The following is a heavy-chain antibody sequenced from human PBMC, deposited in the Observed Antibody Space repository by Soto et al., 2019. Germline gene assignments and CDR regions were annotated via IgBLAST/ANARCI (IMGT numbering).Heavy chain of an antibody. CDR3: AKVIGRSSSQYYYGMDV. J-gene: IGHJ6*02. CDR1: GFTFSSYA. Sequence: GGSLRLSCAASGFTFSSYAMSWVRQAPGKGLEWVSAISGSGGSTYYADSVKGRFTISRDNSKNTLYLQMNSLRAEDTAVYYCAKVIGRSSSQYYYGMDVWGQGTTVTVSS. CDR2: ISGSGGST. V-gene: IGHV3-23*01. D-gene: IGHD6-6*01.